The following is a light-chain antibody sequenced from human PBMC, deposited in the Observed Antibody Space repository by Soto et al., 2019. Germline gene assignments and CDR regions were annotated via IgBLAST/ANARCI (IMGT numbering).Light chain of an antibody. CDR3: QQSCIIPYT. CDR2: AAS. Sequence: RMTQSPSSMSAFIGDRVTIACRTSHNISSHLNWYHQKPGKAHNLLSYAASSLQSVVPSGFSGSGSGTAFTLTITILQPDDFATYYCQQSCIIPYTFGQGTKLQIK. J-gene: IGKJ2*01. CDR1: HNISSH. V-gene: IGKV1-39*01.